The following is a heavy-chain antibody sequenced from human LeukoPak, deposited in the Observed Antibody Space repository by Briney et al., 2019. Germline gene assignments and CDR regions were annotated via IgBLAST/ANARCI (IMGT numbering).Heavy chain of an antibody. CDR1: GDSISSGSYY. D-gene: IGHD6-13*01. V-gene: IGHV4-61*02. CDR3: ATADDSSSSSHDDYYYMDV. CDR2: IYTSGST. Sequence: SETLSLTCSVSGDSISSGSYYWSWIRQPAGKGLEWIGRIYTSGSTNYIPSLKSRLTISVDTSKNQFSLRLSSVTAADTAVYYCATADDSSSSSHDDYYYMDVWGKGTTVTVSS. J-gene: IGHJ6*03.